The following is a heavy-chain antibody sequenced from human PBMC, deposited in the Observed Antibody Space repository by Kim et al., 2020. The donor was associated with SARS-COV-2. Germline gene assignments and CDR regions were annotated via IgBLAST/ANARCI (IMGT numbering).Heavy chain of an antibody. CDR3: ARGYNFQRGIAVAGRSMGSYNWFDP. D-gene: IGHD6-19*01. CDR1: GGSFSGYY. V-gene: IGHV4-34*01. CDR2: INHSGST. Sequence: SETLSLTCAVYGGSFSGYYWSWIRQPPGKGLEWIGEINHSGSTNYNPSLKSRVTISVDTSKNQFSLKLSSVTAADTAVYYCARGYNFQRGIAVAGRSMGSYNWFDPCGQGTLVTVSS. J-gene: IGHJ5*02.